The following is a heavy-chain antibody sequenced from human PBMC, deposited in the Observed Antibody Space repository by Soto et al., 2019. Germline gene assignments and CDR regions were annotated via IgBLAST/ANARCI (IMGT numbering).Heavy chain of an antibody. Sequence: PSETLSLTCTVSGGSISSGGYYWTWIRQHPGKGLEWIGYNYYSGITYYNPSLKSRVTISLDTSKNQFSLKLSSATAADTAVYYCARGSSIAGLYYGMDVCGQGTTVTVSS. V-gene: IGHV4-31*03. J-gene: IGHJ6*02. CDR1: GGSISSGGYY. CDR2: NYYSGIT. D-gene: IGHD6-6*01. CDR3: ARGSSIAGLYYGMDV.